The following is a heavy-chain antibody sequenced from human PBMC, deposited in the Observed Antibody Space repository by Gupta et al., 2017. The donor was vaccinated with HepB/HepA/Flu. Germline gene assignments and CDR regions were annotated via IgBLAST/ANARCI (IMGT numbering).Heavy chain of an antibody. CDR2: INPNSGGT. CDR1: GYTFTGYY. Sequence: QVQLVQSGAEVKKPGASVKVFCKASGYTFTGYYMHWVRQAPGQGLEWMGWINPNSGGTNYAQKFQGRVTMTRDTSISTAYMELSRLRSDDTAVYYCARDRRQVLYYYDSSGYYRNPYFDYWGQGTLVTVSS. CDR3: ARDRRQVLYYYDSSGYYRNPYFDY. V-gene: IGHV1-2*02. J-gene: IGHJ4*02. D-gene: IGHD3-22*01.